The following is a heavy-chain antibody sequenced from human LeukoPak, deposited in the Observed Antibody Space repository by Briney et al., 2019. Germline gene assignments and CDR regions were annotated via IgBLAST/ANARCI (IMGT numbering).Heavy chain of an antibody. CDR1: GFTFSRYN. CDR2: ISGSSNVK. Sequence: PGGSLRLSCAASGFTFSRYNMNWVRQAPGKGLEWVSSISGSSNVKYYADSVRGRSTMSRDNAKNSLYLQMDSLRAEDTAVYYCARGFGVGENNFDYWGPGTLVTVSS. V-gene: IGHV3-48*01. CDR3: ARGFGVGENNFDY. D-gene: IGHD3-3*01. J-gene: IGHJ4*02.